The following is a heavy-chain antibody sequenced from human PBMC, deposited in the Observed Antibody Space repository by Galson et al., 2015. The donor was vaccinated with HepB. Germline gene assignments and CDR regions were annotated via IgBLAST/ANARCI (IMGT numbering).Heavy chain of an antibody. V-gene: IGHV3-48*02. CDR1: GFTFSSYS. J-gene: IGHJ6*02. D-gene: IGHD4-17*01. CDR2: ISSSSSTI. CDR3: ARDDYGDYDYYYYGMDV. Sequence: SLRLSCAASGFTFSSYSMNWVRQAPGKGLEWVSYISSSSSTIYYADSVKGRFNISRDNAKNSLYLQMNSLRDEDTAVYYCARDDYGDYDYYYYGMDVWGQGTTVTVSS.